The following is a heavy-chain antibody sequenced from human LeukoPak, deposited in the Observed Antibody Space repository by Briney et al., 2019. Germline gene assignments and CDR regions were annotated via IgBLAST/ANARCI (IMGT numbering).Heavy chain of an antibody. Sequence: GGSLRLSCAASGFSFSSYEMNWVRQAPGKGLEWISYISASGSTKYYADSVKGRFTISRDNAKNSLYLQMNSLKPEDTAVYYCARVAEAAAFDSWGQGTLVTVSS. D-gene: IGHD6-13*01. J-gene: IGHJ4*02. CDR3: ARVAEAAAFDS. V-gene: IGHV3-48*03. CDR1: GFSFSSYE. CDR2: ISASGSTK.